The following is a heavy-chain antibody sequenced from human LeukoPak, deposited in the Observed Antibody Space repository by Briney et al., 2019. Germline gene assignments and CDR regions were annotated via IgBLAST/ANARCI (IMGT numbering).Heavy chain of an antibody. CDR3: ARYYDYVWGKSFYFDY. CDR1: GGSVTSTNW. Sequence: PSGTLSLTCDVSGGSVTSTNWWSWVRQSPGKGLEWIGEIYYTGTVNYNASLESRVTMSVDKPKNQFSLKLSSVTAADTAVYYCARYYDYVWGKSFYFDYWGQGALVTVSS. J-gene: IGHJ4*02. V-gene: IGHV4-4*02. D-gene: IGHD3-16*01. CDR2: IYYTGTV.